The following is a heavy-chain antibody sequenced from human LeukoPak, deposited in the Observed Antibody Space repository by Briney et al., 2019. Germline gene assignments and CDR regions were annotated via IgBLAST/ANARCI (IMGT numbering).Heavy chain of an antibody. D-gene: IGHD7-27*01. CDR3: AREGLLGIWYYFDY. CDR1: GDSVSGNSEA. V-gene: IGHV6-1*01. Sequence: SQTLSLTCAISGDSVSGNSEAWNWIRQSPSRGLEWLGRTYYRSKLYNDYAVSVNTRITITPDTSKNQFSLPLNSVTPEDTAVYYCAREGLLGIWYYFDYWGQGTLVTVSS. J-gene: IGHJ4*02. CDR2: TYYRSKLYN.